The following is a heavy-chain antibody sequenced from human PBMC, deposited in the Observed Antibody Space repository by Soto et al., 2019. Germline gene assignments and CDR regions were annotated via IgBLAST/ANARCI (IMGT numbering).Heavy chain of an antibody. J-gene: IGHJ6*02. CDR1: GFTFSRYG. V-gene: IGHV3-33*01. CDR3: AREIYDVLTGHRDGLDV. Sequence: GGSLRLSCAASGFTFSRYGMHWVRQAPGKGLEWVSLIYYDGSKKYYADSVKGRFTVSRDNSKNTLYLQMNSPRAEDSAVYYCAREIYDVLTGHRDGLDVWGQGTTVTV. CDR2: IYYDGSKK. D-gene: IGHD3-9*01.